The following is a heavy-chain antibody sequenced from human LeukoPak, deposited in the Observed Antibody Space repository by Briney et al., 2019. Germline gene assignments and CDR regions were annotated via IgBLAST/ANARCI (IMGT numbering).Heavy chain of an antibody. CDR3: AKDGIKYQLLSSGGGMDV. Sequence: GSLRLSCAASGFTFSSYAMSWVRQAPGKGLEWVSAISGSGGSTYYADSVKGRFTISRDNAKNSVYLQMNSLRAEDTAVYYCAKDGIKYQLLSSGGGMDVWGQGTTVTVSS. J-gene: IGHJ6*02. CDR2: ISGSGGST. V-gene: IGHV3-23*01. CDR1: GFTFSSYA. D-gene: IGHD2-2*01.